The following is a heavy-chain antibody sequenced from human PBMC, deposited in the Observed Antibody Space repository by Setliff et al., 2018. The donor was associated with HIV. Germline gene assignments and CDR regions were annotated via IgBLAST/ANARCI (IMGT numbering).Heavy chain of an antibody. J-gene: IGHJ5*02. V-gene: IGHV4-4*07. CDR1: GVSIKGYY. Sequence: SETLSLTCTVSGVSIKGYYWTWIRQPAGQGLECIGRIYSTGSGNYNPSLKSRVTMSVDMSTNRFSLRLSSVTAADTAVYYCARAPCAGGTCYARFDPWGQGTLVTVSS. CDR3: ARAPCAGGTCYARFDP. CDR2: IYSTGSG. D-gene: IGHD2-2*01.